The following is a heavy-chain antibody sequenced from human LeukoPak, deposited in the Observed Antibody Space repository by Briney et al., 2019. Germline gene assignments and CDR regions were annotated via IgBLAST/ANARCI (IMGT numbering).Heavy chain of an antibody. V-gene: IGHV3-30*03. CDR2: ISSDGNNK. D-gene: IGHD6-13*01. CDR1: GFTFSGYG. CDR3: ARIGYSISWSGDY. J-gene: IGHJ4*02. Sequence: GGSLRLSCTASGFTFSGYGMHWVRQAPGEGLEWVALISSDGNNKYYADSVKGRFSISRDDSKNTLYLQMNSLRTDDTAVYYCARIGYSISWSGDYWGQGSLVTVSS.